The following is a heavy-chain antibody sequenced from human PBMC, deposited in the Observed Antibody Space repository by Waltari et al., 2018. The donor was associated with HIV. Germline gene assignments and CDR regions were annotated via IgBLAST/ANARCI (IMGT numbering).Heavy chain of an antibody. Sequence: QVQLVQSGVEVKRPGASVNVSCKPSGYTFRNYAISWVRQAPGHGLEWMGWINGYNGNTHYTQRFEDRLTMSTETSTNTAYMELRSLTSDDTAVYYCARDRWEVLLDYWGQGTLVSVSS. CDR2: INGYNGNT. D-gene: IGHD1-26*01. V-gene: IGHV1-18*01. J-gene: IGHJ4*02. CDR3: ARDRWEVLLDY. CDR1: GYTFRNYA.